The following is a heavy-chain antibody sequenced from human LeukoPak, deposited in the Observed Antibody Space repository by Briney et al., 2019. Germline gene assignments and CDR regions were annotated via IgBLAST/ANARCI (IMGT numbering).Heavy chain of an antibody. Sequence: ASVKVSCKASGYTFTGYYMHWVRQAPGQGLEWMGWINPNSGGTNCAQKFQGRVTMTRDTSISTAYMELSRLRSDDTAVYYCARVTFRYGSGSFTFDYWGQGTLVTVSS. J-gene: IGHJ4*02. D-gene: IGHD3-10*01. CDR1: GYTFTGYY. CDR3: ARVTFRYGSGSFTFDY. V-gene: IGHV1-2*02. CDR2: INPNSGGT.